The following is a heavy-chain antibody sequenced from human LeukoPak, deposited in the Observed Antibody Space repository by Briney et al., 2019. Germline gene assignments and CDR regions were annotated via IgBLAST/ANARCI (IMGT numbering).Heavy chain of an antibody. V-gene: IGHV3-30*01. CDR3: ARDSTYYYDSGSSGPHYFDN. CDR2: ISSGGTYE. CDR1: GFTFSNYA. J-gene: IGHJ4*02. D-gene: IGHD3-10*01. Sequence: PGGSLRLSCAASGFTFSNYAMHWVRQAPGKGLEWVSLISSGGTYEYYADSVKGRFTISRDNSKNTLYLQLNSLRDEDTAVYYCARDSTYYYDSGSSGPHYFDNWGQGTLVTVSS.